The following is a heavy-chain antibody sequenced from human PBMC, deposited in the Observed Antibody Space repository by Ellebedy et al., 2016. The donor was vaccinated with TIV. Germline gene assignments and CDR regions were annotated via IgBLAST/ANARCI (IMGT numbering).Heavy chain of an antibody. D-gene: IGHD2-15*01. CDR3: ARERAATAGYYYYGMDV. V-gene: IGHV3-7*03. CDR1: GFTFSSYW. J-gene: IGHJ6*02. Sequence: GGSLRLXXAASGFTFSSYWMSWVRQAPGKGLEWVANIKQDGSEKYYVDSVKGRFTISRDNAKNSLYLQMNSLRAEDTAVYYCARERAATAGYYYYGMDVWGQGTTVTVSS. CDR2: IKQDGSEK.